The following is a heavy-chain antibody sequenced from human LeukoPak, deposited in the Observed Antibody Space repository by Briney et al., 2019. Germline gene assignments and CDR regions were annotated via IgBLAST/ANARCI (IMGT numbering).Heavy chain of an antibody. Sequence: SETLSLTCTVSGGSISSYYWSWIRQPPGKGLEWIGYIYYSGSTNYNPSLKSRVAISVDTSKNQFSLKLSSVTAADTAVYYCARLSYCSSTSCQYYFDYWGQGTLVTVSS. D-gene: IGHD2-2*01. CDR3: ARLSYCSSTSCQYYFDY. V-gene: IGHV4-59*08. CDR2: IYYSGST. J-gene: IGHJ4*02. CDR1: GGSISSYY.